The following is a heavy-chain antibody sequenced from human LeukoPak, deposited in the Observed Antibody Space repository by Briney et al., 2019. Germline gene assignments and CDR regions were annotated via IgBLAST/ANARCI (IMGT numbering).Heavy chain of an antibody. D-gene: IGHD3-22*01. CDR3: ARRAYYYDSSGYYPDY. Sequence: GESLKISCKGPGYSFTSYWIGWVRQMPGKGLEWMGIIYPGDSDTRYSPSFQGQVTISADKSISTAYLQWSSLKASDTAMYYCARRAYYYDSSGYYPDYWGQGTLVTVSS. J-gene: IGHJ4*02. V-gene: IGHV5-51*01. CDR1: GYSFTSYW. CDR2: IYPGDSDT.